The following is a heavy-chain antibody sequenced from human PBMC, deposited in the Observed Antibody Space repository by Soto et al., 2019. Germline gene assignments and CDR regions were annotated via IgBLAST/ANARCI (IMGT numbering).Heavy chain of an antibody. Sequence: SETLSLTCPVSGGTITSYYWSWIRQPPGKGLEWIGYIYYSGSTNYNPSLKSRVTISVDTSKNQFSLKLSSVTAADTAVYYCARATGLLWFGELLFPLDYWGQGTLVTVSS. V-gene: IGHV4-59*01. CDR3: ARATGLLWFGELLFPLDY. D-gene: IGHD3-10*01. CDR2: IYYSGST. J-gene: IGHJ4*02. CDR1: GGTITSYY.